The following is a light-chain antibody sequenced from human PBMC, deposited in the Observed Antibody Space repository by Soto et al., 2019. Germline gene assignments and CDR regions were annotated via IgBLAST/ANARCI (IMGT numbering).Light chain of an antibody. CDR3: SSYTSSSTLSTDV. J-gene: IGLJ1*01. V-gene: IGLV2-14*03. CDR1: SSDVGGYNY. CDR2: DVS. Sequence: QSALTQPASVSGSPGQSITISCTGTSSDVGGYNYVSWYQHHPGKAPKLMIYDVSNRPSGVSNRFSGSKSGNTASLIISGLQAEDEPDYYCSSYTSSSTLSTDVFGTGTKLTVL.